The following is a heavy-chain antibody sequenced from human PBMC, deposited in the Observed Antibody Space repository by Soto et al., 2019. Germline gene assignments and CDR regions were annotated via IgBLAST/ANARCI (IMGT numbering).Heavy chain of an antibody. CDR3: ARDGTQLSARLFFDY. Sequence: EVQLLESGGAFVQPGGSLRLSCAASGFTFNSYAMSWVRQAPGKGLEWVSAIGSDGTAIQYADSVKGRFTISKDNSNDMLYLQMNSLRAEDTAVYYCARDGTQLSARLFFDYWGQGTLVTVSS. CDR1: GFTFNSYA. V-gene: IGHV3-23*01. D-gene: IGHD6-6*01. CDR2: IGSDGTAI. J-gene: IGHJ4*02.